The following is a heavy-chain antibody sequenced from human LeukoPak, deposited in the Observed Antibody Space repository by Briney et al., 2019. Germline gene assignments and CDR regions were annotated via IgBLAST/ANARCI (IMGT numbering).Heavy chain of an antibody. J-gene: IGHJ3*01. V-gene: IGHV3-7*01. CDR1: TFSFTRFW. CDR2: IKQDGSEK. CDR3: ATVTRFYYDSGDCWAFDV. D-gene: IGHD3-22*01. Sequence: GGSLRLSCAASTFSFTRFWMSWVRQAPGKGLEWVANIKQDGSEKYYVDSVKGRFTVSRGNAKNSLYLHMNSLRVEDTAVYYCATVTRFYYDSGDCWAFDVWGQGTMVTVSS.